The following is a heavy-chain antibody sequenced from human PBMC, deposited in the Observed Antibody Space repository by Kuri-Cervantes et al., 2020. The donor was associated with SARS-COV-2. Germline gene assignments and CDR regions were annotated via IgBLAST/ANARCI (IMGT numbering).Heavy chain of an antibody. CDR1: GYTFTSYG. CDR2: ISAYNGNT. CDR3: ARELWFGGLSPNWFDP. Sequence: ASVKVSCKASGYTFTSYGISWVRQAPGQGLEWMGWISAYNGNTNYAQKLQGRVTMTTDTSTSTAYMELRSLRSDDTAVYYCARELWFGGLSPNWFDPWGQGTLVTVSS. D-gene: IGHD3-10*01. J-gene: IGHJ5*02. V-gene: IGHV1-18*01.